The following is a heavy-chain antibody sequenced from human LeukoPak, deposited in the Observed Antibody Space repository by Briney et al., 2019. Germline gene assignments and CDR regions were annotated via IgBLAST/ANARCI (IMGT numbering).Heavy chain of an antibody. V-gene: IGHV3-48*02. CDR3: ARVAYTYGDYIRYFDL. D-gene: IGHD4-17*01. Sequence: PGGSLRLSCTASEFTFSSYSMNWVRRAPGKGLEWLSYISSSGITIYYADSVKGRFTISRDNAKNSLFLQMNSLRDEDTAVYYCARVAYTYGDYIRYFDLWGRGTLVTVSS. CDR1: EFTFSSYS. J-gene: IGHJ2*01. CDR2: ISSSGITI.